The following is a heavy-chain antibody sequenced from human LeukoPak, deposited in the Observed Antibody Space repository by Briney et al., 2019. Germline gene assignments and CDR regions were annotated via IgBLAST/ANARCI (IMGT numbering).Heavy chain of an antibody. CDR2: ISYDGSNK. Sequence: PGGSLRLSCAASGFTFSSYGMHWVRQAPGKGLEWVAVISYDGSNKYYADSVKGRFTISRDNSKNTLYLQMNSLSAEDTAVYYCAKASSSSYFDYWGQGTLVTVSS. D-gene: IGHD6-6*01. J-gene: IGHJ4*02. CDR1: GFTFSSYG. V-gene: IGHV3-30*18. CDR3: AKASSSSYFDY.